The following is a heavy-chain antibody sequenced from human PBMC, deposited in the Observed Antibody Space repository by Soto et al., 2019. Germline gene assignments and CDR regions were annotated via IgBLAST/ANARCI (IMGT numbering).Heavy chain of an antibody. Sequence: GESLKISCKGSGYSFTSYWIGWVRQMPGKGLEWMGIIYPGDSDTRYSPSFQGQDTISADKSISTAYLQWSSLKASDTAMYYCARRAFTMVDGRYYYGMDVWGQGTTVTVSS. CDR3: ARRAFTMVDGRYYYGMDV. CDR2: IYPGDSDT. V-gene: IGHV5-51*01. J-gene: IGHJ6*02. CDR1: GYSFTSYW. D-gene: IGHD3-10*01.